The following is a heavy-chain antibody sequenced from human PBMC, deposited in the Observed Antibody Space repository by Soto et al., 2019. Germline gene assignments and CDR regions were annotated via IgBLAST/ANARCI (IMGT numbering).Heavy chain of an antibody. CDR3: ARDLLRVGEPNGYCSGGACNFPPGGMDV. J-gene: IGHJ6*02. Sequence: QVHLVQSGAEVKKPGASVKVSCKATGYTFSIYYIHWVRQAPGQGLEWMGIINPSAGSTCYAQRCQGRANLSRDTSTSTVYMALNDLRSEDTAKYYCARDLLRVGEPNGYCSGGACNFPPGGMDVWGQGTTVTVSS. CDR1: GYTFSIYY. V-gene: IGHV1-46*01. CDR2: INPSAGST. D-gene: IGHD2-15*01.